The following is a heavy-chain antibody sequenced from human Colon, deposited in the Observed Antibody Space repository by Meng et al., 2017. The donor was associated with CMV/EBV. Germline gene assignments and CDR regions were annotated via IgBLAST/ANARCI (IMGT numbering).Heavy chain of an antibody. CDR2: INSDGSST. J-gene: IGHJ4*02. CDR3: ARGRDWNPGN. CDR1: GFTFSSYW. V-gene: IGHV3-74*01. Sequence: GESLKISCAASGFTFSSYWMHWVRQAPGKGLVWVSRINSDGSSTSYADSVKGRFTISRDNAKNTLYLQMNSLRAEDTGFYYCARGRDWNPGNWGQGTLVTVSS. D-gene: IGHD1-1*01.